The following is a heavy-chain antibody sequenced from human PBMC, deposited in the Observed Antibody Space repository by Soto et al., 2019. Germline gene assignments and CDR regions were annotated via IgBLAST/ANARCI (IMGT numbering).Heavy chain of an antibody. CDR3: VKNSGWFNT. V-gene: IGHV3-23*01. D-gene: IGHD3-10*01. CDR2: IDGSGGIT. J-gene: IGHJ5*02. Sequence: QLLQSGGGLVQPGGSLTLSCAASGFTFGTPDMSWDRQAPGEGLEWVSTIDGSGGITYYADSVKGRFTISRDNSRNTVYLQMNSLRGDDTALYYCVKNSGWFNTWGQGALVTVSS. CDR1: GFTFGTPD.